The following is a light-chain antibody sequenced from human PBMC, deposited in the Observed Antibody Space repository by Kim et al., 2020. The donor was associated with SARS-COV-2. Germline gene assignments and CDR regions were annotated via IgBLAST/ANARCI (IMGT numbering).Light chain of an antibody. CDR1: SSDVGGYNY. V-gene: IGLV2-14*01. Sequence: QSALTQTASVSGSPGQSITISCTGTSSDVGGYNYVSWYQQHPGKAPKLMIYEVSNRPSGVSNRFSGSKSGNTASLTISGLQAEDEVDYYCSSYTTSSTWVFGGGTQLTVL. CDR3: SSYTTSSTWV. CDR2: EVS. J-gene: IGLJ3*02.